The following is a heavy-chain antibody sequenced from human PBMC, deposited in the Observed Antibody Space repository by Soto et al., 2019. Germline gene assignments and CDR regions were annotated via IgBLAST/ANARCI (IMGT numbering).Heavy chain of an antibody. D-gene: IGHD6-25*01. V-gene: IGHV4-34*01. CDR2: INHSGST. J-gene: IGHJ3*01. Sequence: ASETLSLTCAVYGGSFSGYYWSWIRQPPGKGLEWIGEINHSGSTSYNPSLKSRVTISVDTSKNQFSLKLSSVTAADTAVYYCARGRRAAPLRVWGQGTMVTVSS. CDR3: ARGRRAAPLRV. CDR1: GGSFSGYY.